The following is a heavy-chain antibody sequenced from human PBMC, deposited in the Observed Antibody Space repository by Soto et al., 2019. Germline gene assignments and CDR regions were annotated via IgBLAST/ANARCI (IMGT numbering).Heavy chain of an antibody. CDR2: VSHVGDNK. CDR3: ARGNMDG. V-gene: IGHV3-30-3*01. Sequence: GGSLRLSCAASGFSFNLFTFHWVRQAPGRGLEWVAVVSHVGDNKFYADSVKGRFTISRDDSKNMLYLQMNSLRVDDTALYYCARGNMDGWGQGTTVTVSS. CDR1: GFSFNLFT. J-gene: IGHJ6*02.